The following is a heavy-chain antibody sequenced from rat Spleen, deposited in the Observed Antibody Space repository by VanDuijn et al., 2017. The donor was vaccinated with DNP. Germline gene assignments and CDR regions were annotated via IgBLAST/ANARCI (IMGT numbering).Heavy chain of an antibody. J-gene: IGHJ2*01. Sequence: EVKLVESGGGLVQPGSSLKLSCAASGFNFNDYWMGWVRQAPGKGLEWIGQINKESSTINYIPSLKEKITISRDNAQNTLYLQMSQLGSEDTAIYYCAKGPNYGGWSDYFDYWGQGVMVTVSS. CDR1: GFNFNDYW. D-gene: IGHD1-11*01. CDR3: AKGPNYGGWSDYFDY. CDR2: INKESSTI. V-gene: IGHV4-2*01.